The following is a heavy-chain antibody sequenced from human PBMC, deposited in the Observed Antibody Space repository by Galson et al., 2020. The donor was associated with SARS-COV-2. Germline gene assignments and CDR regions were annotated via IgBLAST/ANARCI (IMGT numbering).Heavy chain of an antibody. D-gene: IGHD3-3*01. CDR3: ARGEFLELYYDGMDV. CDR2: IYTSGNT. J-gene: IGHJ6*02. V-gene: IGHV4-61*02. Sequence: SETLSLTCTVSGASIRSGRYHWSWIRQPAGKGLESIGRIYTSGNTNYNPSLKSRVTISLDTSKNQFSLRLRSVTAADTAVYYCARGEFLELYYDGMDVWGQGTTVTVSS. CDR1: GASIRSGRYH.